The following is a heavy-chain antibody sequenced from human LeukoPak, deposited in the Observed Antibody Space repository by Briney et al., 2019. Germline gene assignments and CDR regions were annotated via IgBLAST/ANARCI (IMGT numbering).Heavy chain of an antibody. CDR3: ATVPYSSGAEAFGI. V-gene: IGHV1-24*01. CDR2: FDPEDGET. J-gene: IGHJ3*02. Sequence: ASVKVSCKVSGYTLTELSMHWVRQAPGKGLEWMGGFDPEDGETIYAQKFQGRVTMTEDTSTDTAYMELSSLRSEDTAVYYCATVPYSSGAEAFGIWGQGTMVTVSS. D-gene: IGHD6-19*01. CDR1: GYTLTELS.